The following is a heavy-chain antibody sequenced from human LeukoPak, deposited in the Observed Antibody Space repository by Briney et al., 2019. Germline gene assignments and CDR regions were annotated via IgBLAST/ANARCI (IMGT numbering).Heavy chain of an antibody. CDR2: ISCDGSND. J-gene: IGHJ2*01. CDR1: GFTYRSYH. V-gene: IGHV3-30*18. D-gene: IGHD4-17*01. Sequence: PARSLTLPCAAPGFTYRSYHIHSVRPAPAKPPYRLAAISCDGSNDYYAAAVKGRFIISRDNSKNTLYLQMNSLRAEDTAVYYCAKEDYGDYGLHWYFDLWGRGTLVTVSS. CDR3: AKEDYGDYGLHWYFDL.